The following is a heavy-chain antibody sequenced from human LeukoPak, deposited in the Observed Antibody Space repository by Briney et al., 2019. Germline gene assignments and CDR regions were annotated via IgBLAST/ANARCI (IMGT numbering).Heavy chain of an antibody. J-gene: IGHJ3*02. Sequence: GGSLRLSCAASGFTFSSYAMHWVRQAPGKGLEWVAVISYDGSNKYYADSVEGRFTISRDNSKNTLYLQMNSLRAEDTAVYYCARDTYYDFWSGRNPHDAFDIWGQGTMVTVSS. CDR1: GFTFSSYA. D-gene: IGHD3-3*01. CDR3: ARDTYYDFWSGRNPHDAFDI. V-gene: IGHV3-30-3*01. CDR2: ISYDGSNK.